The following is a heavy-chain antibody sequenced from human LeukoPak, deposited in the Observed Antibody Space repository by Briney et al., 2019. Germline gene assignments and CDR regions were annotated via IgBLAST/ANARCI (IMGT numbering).Heavy chain of an antibody. CDR3: TRDDPCGGDCYYRDAFDI. V-gene: IGHV3-30*02. Sequence: GGSLRLSCAASGFTFSSYGMHWVRQAPGKGLEWVAFIRYDGSNKYYADSVKGRFTISRDNSKNTLYLQMNSLRAEDTAVYYCTRDDPCGGDCYYRDAFDIWGQGTMVTVSS. J-gene: IGHJ3*02. CDR2: IRYDGSNK. CDR1: GFTFSSYG. D-gene: IGHD2-21*01.